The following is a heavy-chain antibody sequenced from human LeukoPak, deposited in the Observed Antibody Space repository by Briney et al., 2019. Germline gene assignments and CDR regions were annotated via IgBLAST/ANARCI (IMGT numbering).Heavy chain of an antibody. CDR3: ARGGRYYDILTGYTSAYYFDY. CDR1: GGSISSSSYY. D-gene: IGHD3-9*01. CDR2: IYYSGST. V-gene: IGHV4-39*07. J-gene: IGHJ4*02. Sequence: PSETLSLTCTVSGGSISSSSYYWGRIRQPPGKGLEWIGSIYYSGSTYYNPSLKSRVTISVDTSKNQFSLKLSPVTAADTAVYYCARGGRYYDILTGYTSAYYFDYWGQGTLVTVSS.